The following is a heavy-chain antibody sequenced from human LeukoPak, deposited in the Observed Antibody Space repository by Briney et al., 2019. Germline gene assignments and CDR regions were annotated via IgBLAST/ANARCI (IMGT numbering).Heavy chain of an antibody. Sequence: SQTLSLTCVISGDSVSNYSAAWEWIRQSPSRGLEWLGRTYYRSKWYTDYALSVKSRITVSTDTSKNQFSLQLNSVTPEDTAVYYCARSLRGTYLGALDYWGQGTLVTASS. CDR3: ARSLRGTYLGALDY. CDR2: TYYRSKWYT. J-gene: IGHJ4*02. D-gene: IGHD7-27*01. V-gene: IGHV6-1*01. CDR1: GDSVSNYSAA.